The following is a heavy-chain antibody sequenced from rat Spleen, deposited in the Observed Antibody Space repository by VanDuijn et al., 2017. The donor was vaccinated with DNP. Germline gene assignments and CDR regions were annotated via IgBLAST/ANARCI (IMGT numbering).Heavy chain of an antibody. Sequence: EVQLVESGGGLVQPGRSMKLSCAASGFTFSNYDMAWVRQAPKKGLEWVATISYDGSSTNYPDSVKGRFTISRDDAKSSLYLQMNSLRSEDTATYYCTRQLGLDYWGQGVMVTVSS. CDR3: TRQLGLDY. J-gene: IGHJ2*01. CDR2: ISYDGSST. D-gene: IGHD5-1*01. CDR1: GFTFSNYD. V-gene: IGHV5-7*01.